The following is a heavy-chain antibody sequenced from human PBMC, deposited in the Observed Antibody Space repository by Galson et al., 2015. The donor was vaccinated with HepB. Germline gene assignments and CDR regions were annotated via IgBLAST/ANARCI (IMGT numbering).Heavy chain of an antibody. CDR2: IRSKTYGGTT. J-gene: IGHJ4*02. CDR1: GITFDDYV. CDR3: ATVPDWNYLVSYFDY. V-gene: IGHV3-49*04. D-gene: IGHD1-7*01. Sequence: SLRLSCAASGITFDDYVFSWVRQAPGKGLEWVGFIRSKTYGGTTEFAASLKGRFTISRDDSESIAYLQINSLKTEDTALYYCATVPDWNYLVSYFDYWGQGTLVTVSS.